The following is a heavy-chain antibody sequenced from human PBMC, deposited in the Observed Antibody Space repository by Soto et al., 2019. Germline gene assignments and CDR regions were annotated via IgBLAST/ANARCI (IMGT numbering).Heavy chain of an antibody. V-gene: IGHV1-18*01. J-gene: IGHJ4*02. CDR3: AIRRMTTALDY. CDR2: ISAYNGNT. Sequence: ASVKVSCKASGYTFTSYGISWVRQAPGQWLEWMGWISAYNGNTNXAQKLQGRVXMTTDTSTSTAXMELRXLRSDYTAVYYCAIRRMTTALDYWAQGTLVTVSS. CDR1: GYTFTSYG.